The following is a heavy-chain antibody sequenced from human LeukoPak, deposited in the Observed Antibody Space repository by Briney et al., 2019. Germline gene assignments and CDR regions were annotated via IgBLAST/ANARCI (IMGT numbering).Heavy chain of an antibody. Sequence: PGGSLGLSCVVSGFTFSIYEMNWVRQAPGKGLEWVSYISSSARTIYYADSVKGRFTISRDNAKNSLYLQMNSLRTEDTAVYYCASSTAIGYWGQGTLVTVSS. CDR1: GFTFSIYE. CDR3: ASSTAIGY. V-gene: IGHV3-48*03. CDR2: ISSSARTI. J-gene: IGHJ4*02.